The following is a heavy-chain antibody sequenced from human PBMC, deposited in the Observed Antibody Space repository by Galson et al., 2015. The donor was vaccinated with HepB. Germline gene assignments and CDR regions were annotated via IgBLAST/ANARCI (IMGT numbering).Heavy chain of an antibody. J-gene: IGHJ2*01. CDR2: IWYDGSNK. CDR3: ARDRSDCRYFDL. Sequence: SLRLSCAASGFTFSKYGMHWVRQAPGKGLEWVSFIWYDGSNKYYGDSVKGRFTISRDRSKNTVYLQMNSLSADDTALYYCARDRSDCRYFDLWGRGTQVTVS. V-gene: IGHV3-33*01. D-gene: IGHD2-21*02. CDR1: GFTFSKYG.